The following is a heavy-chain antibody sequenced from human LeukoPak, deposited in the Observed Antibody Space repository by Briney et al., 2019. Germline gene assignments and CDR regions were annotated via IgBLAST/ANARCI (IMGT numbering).Heavy chain of an antibody. CDR2: INHSGST. CDR1: GGSISSYY. J-gene: IGHJ4*02. V-gene: IGHV4-34*01. Sequence: SETLSLTCTVSGGSISSYYWSWIRQPPGKGLEWIGEINHSGSTNYNPSLKSRVTISVDTSKNQFSLKLSSVTAADTAVYYCARSSRGDYWGQGTLVTVSS. CDR3: ARSSRGDY.